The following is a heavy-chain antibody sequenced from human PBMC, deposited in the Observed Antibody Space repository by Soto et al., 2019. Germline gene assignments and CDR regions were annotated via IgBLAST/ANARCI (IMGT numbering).Heavy chain of an antibody. CDR1: GYTFFTYD. D-gene: IGHD5-12*01. CDR3: ARHHGPTTSEKWFDP. CDR2: ISTYSGDT. J-gene: IGHJ5*02. V-gene: IGHV1-18*01. Sequence: QGHLVQSGVEVKTPGASVKVSCQASGYTFFTYDISWVRQAPGHGLQWMGGISTYSGDTKHAQKFQGRVTMTTDTSTTTAYLELRSLRSDDTAVYYCARHHGPTTSEKWFDPWRQGTLVTVSS.